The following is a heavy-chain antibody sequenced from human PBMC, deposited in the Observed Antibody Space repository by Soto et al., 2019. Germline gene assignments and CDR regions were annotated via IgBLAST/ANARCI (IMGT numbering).Heavy chain of an antibody. CDR2: ISAYNGNT. V-gene: IGHV1-18*01. CDR3: ARYYYGSGRLASRDFDI. Sequence: ASVKVSCKASGYTFTSYGISWVRQAPGQGLEWMGWISAYNGNTNYAQKLQGRVTMTTDTSTSTAYMELRSLRSDDTAVYYCARYYYGSGRLASRDFDIWGQGTMVTVSS. CDR1: GYTFTSYG. D-gene: IGHD3-10*01. J-gene: IGHJ3*02.